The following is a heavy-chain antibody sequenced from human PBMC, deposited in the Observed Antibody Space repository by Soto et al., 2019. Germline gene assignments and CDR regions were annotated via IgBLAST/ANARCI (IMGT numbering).Heavy chain of an antibody. CDR3: ARNCGGDCYDSDAFDI. D-gene: IGHD2-21*02. V-gene: IGHV3-21*01. CDR2: ISSSSSYI. J-gene: IGHJ3*02. Sequence: LRLSCAASGFTFSSYSMNWARQAPGKGLEWVSSISSSSSYIYYADSVKGRFTISRDNAKNSLYLQMNSLRAEDTAVYYCARNCGGDCYDSDAFDIWGQGTMVTVSS. CDR1: GFTFSSYS.